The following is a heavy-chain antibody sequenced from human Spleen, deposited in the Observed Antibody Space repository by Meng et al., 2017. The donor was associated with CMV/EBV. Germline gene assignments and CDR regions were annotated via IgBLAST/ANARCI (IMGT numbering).Heavy chain of an antibody. CDR3: AKGNSPWYYYAMDA. CDR1: GFIFSSYA. J-gene: IGHJ6*02. Sequence: GESLKISCAGSGFIFSSYAMTWVRQAPGKGLEWVSGISGSGDSTYYADSVKGRFTISRDNSKNTLYLQLNSLRAEDTAVYYCAKGNSPWYYYAMDAWGQGTTVTVSS. V-gene: IGHV3-23*01. CDR2: ISGSGDST. D-gene: IGHD4-23*01.